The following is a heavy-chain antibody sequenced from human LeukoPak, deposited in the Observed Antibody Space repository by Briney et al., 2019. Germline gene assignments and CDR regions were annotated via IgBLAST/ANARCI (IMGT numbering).Heavy chain of an antibody. D-gene: IGHD3-22*01. CDR2: IIPNLGIA. J-gene: IGHJ4*02. CDR1: GGTFSSYT. V-gene: IGHV1-69*04. CDR3: ARDQDYYDSSGYPYYFDY. Sequence: SVKVSCKASGGTFSSYTISWVRQAPGQGLEWMGRIIPNLGIANYAQKFQGRVTITADKSTSTAYMELSSLRSEDTAVYYCARDQDYYDSSGYPYYFDYWGQGTLVTVSS.